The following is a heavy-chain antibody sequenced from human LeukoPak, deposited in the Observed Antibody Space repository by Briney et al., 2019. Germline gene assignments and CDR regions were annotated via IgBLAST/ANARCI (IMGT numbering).Heavy chain of an antibody. D-gene: IGHD2-21*02. V-gene: IGHV3-23*01. CDR2: ISGSGGST. CDR1: GFTFSSYW. CDR3: AKATPTLAYCGGDCYPLPFDY. Sequence: GGSLRLSCAASGFTFSSYWMSWVRQAPGKGLEWVSAISGSGGSTYYADSVKGRFTISRDNSKNTLYLQMNSLRAEDTAVYYCAKATPTLAYCGGDCYPLPFDYWGQGTLVTVSS. J-gene: IGHJ4*02.